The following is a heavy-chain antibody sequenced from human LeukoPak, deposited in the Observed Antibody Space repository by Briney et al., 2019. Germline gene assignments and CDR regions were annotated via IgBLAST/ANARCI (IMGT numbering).Heavy chain of an antibody. CDR2: INPNGGST. D-gene: IGHD6-6*01. CDR1: GYTFTSYY. J-gene: IGHJ4*02. V-gene: IGHV1-46*01. CDR3: ARGEAAPPGFDY. Sequence: GASVKVSCKASGYTFTSYYMHWVRQAPGQGLEWMGIINPNGGSTSYAQKFQGRVTMTRDMSTSTVYMELSSLRSEDTAVYYCARGEAAPPGFDYWGQGTLVTVSS.